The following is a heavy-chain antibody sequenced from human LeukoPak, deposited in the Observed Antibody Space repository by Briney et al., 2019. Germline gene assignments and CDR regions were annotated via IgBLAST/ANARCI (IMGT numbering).Heavy chain of an antibody. CDR1: GYTFTSYG. CDR3: ARDPFDSSGYKPDY. CDR2: ISAYNGNT. J-gene: IGHJ4*02. V-gene: IGHV1-18*01. D-gene: IGHD3-22*01. Sequence: ASVKVSCKASGYTFTSYGISWVRQAPGQGLEWMGWISAYNGNTNYAQKPQGRVTMTTDTSTSTAYMELRSLRSDDTAVYYCARDPFDSSGYKPDYWGQGTLVTASS.